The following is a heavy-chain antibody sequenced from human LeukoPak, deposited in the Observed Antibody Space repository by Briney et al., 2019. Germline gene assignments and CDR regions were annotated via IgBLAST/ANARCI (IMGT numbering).Heavy chain of an antibody. Sequence: ASETLSLTCTVSGGSISSYYWSWIRQPPGKGLEWIGYINYSGSTNYNPSLKSRVTISVDTSKNQFSLKLSSVTAADTAVYYCARGGSYYVYWGQGTLVTVSS. CDR2: INYSGST. V-gene: IGHV4-59*01. CDR3: ARGGSYYVY. D-gene: IGHD1-26*01. J-gene: IGHJ4*02. CDR1: GGSISSYY.